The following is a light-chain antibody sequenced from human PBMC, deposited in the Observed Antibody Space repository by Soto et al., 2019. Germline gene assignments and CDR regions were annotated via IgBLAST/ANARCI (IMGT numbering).Light chain of an antibody. CDR2: DVS. J-gene: IGLJ2*01. Sequence: QSVLTQPASVSGSPGQSITISCTGTSSDVGGYNYVSWYQQHPGKAPKLMIYDVSNRPSGVSNRFSVSKSGNTASLTISGLQAEDEDDYYCSSYTSSSTLKVFGGGTKLTVL. CDR3: SSYTSSSTLKV. CDR1: SSDVGGYNY. V-gene: IGLV2-14*01.